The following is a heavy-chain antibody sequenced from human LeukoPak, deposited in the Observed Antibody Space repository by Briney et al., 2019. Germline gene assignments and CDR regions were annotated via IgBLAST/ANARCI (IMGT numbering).Heavy chain of an antibody. CDR1: GFTFSSYW. Sequence: GGSVRLSCAASGFTFSSYWMHWVRQDPGKGLVWVSGISRNRSSTSYADSVKGRFTISRDNAKNTLYLQMNSLRAEDAAVYYCARVAPGAFDIWGQGTMVTVSS. V-gene: IGHV3-74*01. CDR2: ISRNRSST. J-gene: IGHJ3*02. CDR3: ARVAPGAFDI. D-gene: IGHD3-10*01.